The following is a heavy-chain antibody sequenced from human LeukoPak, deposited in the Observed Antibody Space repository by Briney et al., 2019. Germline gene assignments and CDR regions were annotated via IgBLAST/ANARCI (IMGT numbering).Heavy chain of an antibody. D-gene: IGHD4-17*01. CDR3: ARDGGDDYGDPQYYFDY. J-gene: IGHJ4*02. CDR1: EGTFTSYA. CDR2: IIPIFGTA. Sequence: GASVKVSCKASEGTFTSYAISWVRQAPGQGLEWMGGIIPIFGTANYAQKFQGRVTITADESTSTAYMELSSLRSKDTAVYYCARDGGDDYGDPQYYFDYWGQGTLVTVSS. V-gene: IGHV1-69*13.